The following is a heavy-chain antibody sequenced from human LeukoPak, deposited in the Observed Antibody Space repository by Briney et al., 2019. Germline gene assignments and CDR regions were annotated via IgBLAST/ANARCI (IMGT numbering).Heavy chain of an antibody. Sequence: SVNVSCKASGGTFSSYAISWVRQAPGQGLEWMGGIIPIFGTANYAQKFQGRVTITTDESTSTAYMELSSLRAEDTAVYYCAKISLTGYYTDDAFDIWGQGTMVTVSS. CDR2: IIPIFGTA. CDR1: GGTFSSYA. D-gene: IGHD3-9*01. J-gene: IGHJ3*02. CDR3: AKISLTGYYTDDAFDI. V-gene: IGHV1-69*05.